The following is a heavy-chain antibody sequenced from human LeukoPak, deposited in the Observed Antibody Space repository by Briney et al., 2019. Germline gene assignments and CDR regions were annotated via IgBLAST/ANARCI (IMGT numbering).Heavy chain of an antibody. Sequence: GGSLRLSCAASGFTFIDYYMSWIRQAPGKGLEWVSHISGSGSTIYHADSVRGRFTISRDNAKKSLYLQMNSLRAEDTAVYYCASSSSWYSGWFDPWGQGTLVTVSS. CDR2: ISGSGSTI. D-gene: IGHD6-13*01. J-gene: IGHJ5*02. CDR3: ASSSSWYSGWFDP. CDR1: GFTFIDYY. V-gene: IGHV3-11*01.